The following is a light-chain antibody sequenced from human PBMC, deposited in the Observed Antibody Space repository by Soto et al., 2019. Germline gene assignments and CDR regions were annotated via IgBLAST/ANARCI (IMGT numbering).Light chain of an antibody. V-gene: IGKV3-15*01. CDR1: QSVANN. J-gene: IGKJ1*01. CDR2: DAS. CDR3: LQYNNWWT. Sequence: EVLVTQSPATLSVSPGERGTLSCRASQSVANNLAWYQQKPGQAPRLLIYDASTRATGIPARFSGSGSGTEFTLTISSLQSEDFAVYYCLQYNNWWTFGQGTKVDIK.